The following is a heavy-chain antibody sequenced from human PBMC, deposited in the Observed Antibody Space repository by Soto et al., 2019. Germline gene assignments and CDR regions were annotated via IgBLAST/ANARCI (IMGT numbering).Heavy chain of an antibody. J-gene: IGHJ4*02. CDR1: GGSISSGGYS. V-gene: IGHV4-30-2*01. CDR3: ARAAAAPKVYYFDY. Sequence: KTSETLSLTCAVSGGSISSGGYSWSWIRQPPGKGLEWIGYIYHSGSTYYNPSLKSRVTISVDRSKNQFSLKLSSVTAADTAVYYCARAAAAPKVYYFDYWGQGTLVTVSS. D-gene: IGHD6-13*01. CDR2: IYHSGST.